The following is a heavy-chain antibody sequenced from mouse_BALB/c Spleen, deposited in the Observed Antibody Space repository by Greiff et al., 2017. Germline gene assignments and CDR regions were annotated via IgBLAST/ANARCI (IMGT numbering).Heavy chain of an antibody. J-gene: IGHJ4*01. V-gene: IGHV10-1*02. CDR2: IRSKSNNYAT. Sequence: EVKLVESGGGLVQPKGSLKLSCAASGFTFNTYAMNWVRQAPGKGLEWVARIRSKSNNYATYYADSVKDRFTISRDDSQSMLYLQMNNLKTEDTAMYYCVSLTGSYAMDYWGQGTSVTVSS. CDR3: VSLTGSYAMDY. CDR1: GFTFNTYA. D-gene: IGHD4-1*01.